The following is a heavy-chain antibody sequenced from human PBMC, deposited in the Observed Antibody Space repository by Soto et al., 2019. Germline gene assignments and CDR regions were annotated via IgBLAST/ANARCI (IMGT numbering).Heavy chain of an antibody. CDR1: GGSVSSSSYS. CDR3: GRLEGLATISYYFDY. V-gene: IGHV4-39*01. J-gene: IGHJ4*02. CDR2: VYYSGST. D-gene: IGHD3-9*01. Sequence: SETLSLTCTVSGGSVSSSSYSWGWVRQPPGKGLEWIGSVYYSGSTYYNPSLESRVTISVDKSKNQFSLKLTSLSAADTAVYYCGRLEGLATISYYFDYWGQGALVTVSS.